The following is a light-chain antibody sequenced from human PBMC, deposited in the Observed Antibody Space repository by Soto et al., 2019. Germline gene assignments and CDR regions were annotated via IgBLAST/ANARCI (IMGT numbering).Light chain of an antibody. Sequence: EIVLTQSPATLSLSPGERATLSCRASQSVSSYLAWYQQKPGQAPRLLISDASNRAPGIPARFSGSGSGTDFTLTVSSLEPEDFAVYYCQQRRDWPLTFGGGTKVE. CDR1: QSVSSY. CDR2: DAS. J-gene: IGKJ4*01. V-gene: IGKV3-11*01. CDR3: QQRRDWPLT.